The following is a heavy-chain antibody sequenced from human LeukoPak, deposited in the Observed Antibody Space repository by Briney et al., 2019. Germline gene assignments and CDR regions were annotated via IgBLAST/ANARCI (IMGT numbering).Heavy chain of an antibody. J-gene: IGHJ4*02. Sequence: SETLSLTCAVYGGSFSGYYWSWIRQPPGKGLEWIGEINHSGSTNYNPSLKSRVTISVDTSKNQFFLKLSSVTAADTAVYYCARVSAVTTVPHFDYWGQGTLVTVSS. CDR3: ARVSAVTTVPHFDY. CDR2: INHSGST. V-gene: IGHV4-34*01. D-gene: IGHD4-11*01. CDR1: GGSFSGYY.